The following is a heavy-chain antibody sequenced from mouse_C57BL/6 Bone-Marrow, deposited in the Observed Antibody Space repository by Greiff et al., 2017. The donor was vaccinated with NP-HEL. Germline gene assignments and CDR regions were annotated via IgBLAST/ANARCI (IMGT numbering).Heavy chain of an antibody. V-gene: IGHV14-4*01. D-gene: IGHD1-1*01. J-gene: IGHJ4*01. CDR3: TTRGSSPHAMDY. CDR2: VDPENGDT. CDR1: GFNIKDDY. Sequence: EVKLVESGAELVRPGASVKLSCTVSGFNIKDDYMHWVKQRPEQGLEWIGWVDPENGDTEYASKFQGQATMTADTSSSTAYMELSSLTSEDTAVYFCTTRGSSPHAMDYWCQGTSVLVSS.